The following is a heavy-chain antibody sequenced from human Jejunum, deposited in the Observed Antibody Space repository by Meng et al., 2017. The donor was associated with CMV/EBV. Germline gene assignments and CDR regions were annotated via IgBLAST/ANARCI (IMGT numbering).Heavy chain of an antibody. D-gene: IGHD3-3*01. Sequence: VELLQAGAGVMKPGSSVKVSCKASGGTFSSYTISWVRQAPGQGREWMGRIIPILGIANYAQKFQGRVMITADKSTSTAYMELSSLRSEDTAVYYCASSIFGVVIISPLGYWGQGTLVTVSS. CDR1: GGTFSSYT. CDR2: IIPILGIA. J-gene: IGHJ4*02. CDR3: ASSIFGVVIISPLGY. V-gene: IGHV1-69*02.